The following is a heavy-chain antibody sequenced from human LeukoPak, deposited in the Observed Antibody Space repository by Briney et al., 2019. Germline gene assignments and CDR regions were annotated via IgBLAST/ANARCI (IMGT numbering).Heavy chain of an antibody. CDR2: ISSDGSNK. D-gene: IGHD2-2*01. J-gene: IGHJ4*02. V-gene: IGHV3-30*18. Sequence: GGSLRLSCAASGFTFSSYGMHWVRQAPGKGLEWVAVISSDGSNKYYADSVKSRFTISRDNSKNTLYLQMNRLRAEDTAVYYCAKDLGCSSTSCYAVLDYWGQGTLVSVSS. CDR3: AKDLGCSSTSCYAVLDY. CDR1: GFTFSSYG.